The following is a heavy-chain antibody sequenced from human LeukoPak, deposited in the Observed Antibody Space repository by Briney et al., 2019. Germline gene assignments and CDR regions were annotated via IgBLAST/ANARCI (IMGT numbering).Heavy chain of an antibody. CDR2: INHSGST. CDR3: ARRFHYDILTGYYRGAYNWFDP. Sequence: SETLSLTCAVYGGSFSGYYWSWIRQPPGKGLEWIGEINHSGSTNYNPSLKSRVTISVDTSKNQFSLKLSSVTAADTAVYYCARRFHYDILTGYYRGAYNWFDPWGQGTLVTVSS. CDR1: GGSFSGYY. J-gene: IGHJ5*02. V-gene: IGHV4-34*01. D-gene: IGHD3-9*01.